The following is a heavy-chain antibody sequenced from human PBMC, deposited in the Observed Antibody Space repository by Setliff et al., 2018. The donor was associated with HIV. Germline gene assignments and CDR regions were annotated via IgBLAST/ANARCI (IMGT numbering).Heavy chain of an antibody. CDR2: IYQSGST. CDR3: AREVGHRSGYYRGSFDY. V-gene: IGHV4-39*07. CDR1: GASISNSNSY. D-gene: IGHD6-19*01. Sequence: SETLSLTCSVYGASISNSNSYWGWIRQPPGNRLEWLGSIYQSGSTSYNPSLKNRFTISVATSKNQFSLKLTSVTAAATAVYYCAREVGHRSGYYRGSFDYWGQGTLVTVSS. J-gene: IGHJ4*02.